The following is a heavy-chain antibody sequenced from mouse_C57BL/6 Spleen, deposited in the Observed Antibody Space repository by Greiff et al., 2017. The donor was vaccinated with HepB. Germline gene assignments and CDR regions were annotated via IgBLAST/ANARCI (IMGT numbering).Heavy chain of an antibody. V-gene: IGHV1-82*01. CDR2: IYPGDGDT. D-gene: IGHD4-1*01. CDR1: GYAFSSSW. Sequence: VQRVESGPELVKPGASVKISCKASGYAFSSSWMNWVKQRPGKGLEWIGRIYPGDGDTNYNGKFKGKATLTADKSSSTAYMQLSSLTSEDSAVYFCARDGTIDYWGQGTTLTVSS. J-gene: IGHJ2*01. CDR3: ARDGTIDY.